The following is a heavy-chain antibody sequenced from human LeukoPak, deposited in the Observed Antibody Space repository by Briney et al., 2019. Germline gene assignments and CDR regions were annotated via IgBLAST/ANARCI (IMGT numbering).Heavy chain of an antibody. CDR1: GFTFSSYG. Sequence: GGSLRLSCAASGFTFSSYGMHWVRQAPGKGLEWVAVISYDGSNKYYADSVKGRFTISRDNSKNTLYLQMNSLRAEDTAVYYCAKLRPITMVRGAIDYWGQGTLVTVSS. CDR3: AKLRPITMVRGAIDY. D-gene: IGHD3-10*01. V-gene: IGHV3-30*18. CDR2: ISYDGSNK. J-gene: IGHJ4*02.